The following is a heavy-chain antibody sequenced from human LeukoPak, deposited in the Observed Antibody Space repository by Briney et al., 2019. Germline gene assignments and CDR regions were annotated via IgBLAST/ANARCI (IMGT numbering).Heavy chain of an antibody. CDR3: ASANRSYDH. CDR1: GFIFSSYW. D-gene: IGHD3-10*01. J-gene: IGHJ1*01. CDR2: IRQDGREK. V-gene: IGHV3-7*01. Sequence: PGGSLRLSCVASGFIFSSYWMSWVRQAPGKGLEWVANIRQDGREKYHVDSVKGRFTISRDNAKNSLYLQMNSLTAEDTAVYYCASANRSYDHWGQGTLDTVSS.